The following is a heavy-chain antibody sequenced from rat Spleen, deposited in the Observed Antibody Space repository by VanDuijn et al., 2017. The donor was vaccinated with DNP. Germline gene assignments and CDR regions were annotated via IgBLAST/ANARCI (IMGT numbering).Heavy chain of an antibody. V-gene: IGHV5-31*01. CDR3: ATHPVFDY. CDR1: GFTVYNYW. D-gene: IGHD3-8*01. J-gene: IGHJ2*01. Sequence: EVQLVESGGDLVQPGRSLKLSCVASGFTVYNYWMTWIRLAPGKGLEWVASINTAGGSTYYPDPVKGRFTVSRDNAKSTLYLQMDSLRSEDTATYYCATHPVFDYWGQGVMVTVSS. CDR2: INTAGGST.